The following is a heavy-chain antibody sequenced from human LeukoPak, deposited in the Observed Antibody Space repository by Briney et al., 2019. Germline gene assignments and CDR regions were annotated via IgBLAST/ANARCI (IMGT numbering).Heavy chain of an antibody. CDR1: GFTFSSYG. CDR3: TRATWDTGNPFDY. CDR2: INSDGSRT. Sequence: GGSLRLSCAASGFTFSSYGMHWVRQAPGKGLVWVSNINSDGSRTNYADSVRGRFTISRDNAKNTLYLQMNSLRAEDTAVYYCTRATWDTGNPFDYWGQGALVTVSS. D-gene: IGHD5-18*01. J-gene: IGHJ4*02. V-gene: IGHV3-74*01.